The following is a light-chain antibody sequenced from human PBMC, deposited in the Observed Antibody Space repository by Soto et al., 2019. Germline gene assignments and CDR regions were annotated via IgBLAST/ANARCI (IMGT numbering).Light chain of an antibody. CDR3: SSYSSSSALVV. CDR1: SSDVGGYNY. J-gene: IGLJ2*01. Sequence: QSALTQPASVSGSPGQSITISCTGTSSDVGGYNYVSWYQQHPGKAPKLMIYDVSNRPSGVSNRFSGSKSGNTASLTISGLQAVDEADHYCSSYSSSSALVVFGGGTKLT. CDR2: DVS. V-gene: IGLV2-14*01.